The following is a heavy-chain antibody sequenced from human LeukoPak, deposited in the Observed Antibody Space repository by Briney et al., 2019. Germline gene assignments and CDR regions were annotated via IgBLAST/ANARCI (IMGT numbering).Heavy chain of an antibody. D-gene: IGHD2-15*01. CDR3: ARQYVAATTRSRWFDP. Sequence: PSETLSLTCAVYGGSFSGYYWSWIRQPPGKGLEWIGEINHSGSTNYNPPLKSRVTISVDTSKNQFSLKLSSVTAADTAVYYCARQYVAATTRSRWFDPWGQGTLVTVSS. J-gene: IGHJ5*02. V-gene: IGHV4-34*01. CDR2: INHSGST. CDR1: GGSFSGYY.